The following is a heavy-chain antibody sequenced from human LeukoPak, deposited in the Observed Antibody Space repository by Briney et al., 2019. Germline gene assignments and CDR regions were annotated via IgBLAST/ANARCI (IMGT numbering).Heavy chain of an antibody. CDR1: GFTVSSNY. J-gene: IGHJ4*02. CDR2: IYGSTSA. V-gene: IGHV3-66*01. D-gene: IGHD4-17*01. CDR3: ARLNFGDEY. Sequence: GGSLRLSCAASGFTVSSNYINWVRQAPGKGLEWVSLIYGSTSADYADSVKGGFTISRDTSMNTVYLQMNSLRAEDTAVYYCARLNFGDEYWGQGTLVTVSS.